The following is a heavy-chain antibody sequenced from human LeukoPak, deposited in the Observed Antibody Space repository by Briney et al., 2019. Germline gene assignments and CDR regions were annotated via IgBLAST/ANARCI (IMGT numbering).Heavy chain of an antibody. CDR2: INPNSGGT. Sequence: ASVKVSCKASGYTFTGYYMHWVRQAPGQGLEWMGWINPNSGGTNYAQKFQGRVTMTRDTSISTAYMELSRLRSDDTAVYYCAREEVVVVPAAAYFDYWGQGTLVTVSS. V-gene: IGHV1-2*02. CDR1: GYTFTGYY. D-gene: IGHD2-2*01. CDR3: AREEVVVVPAAAYFDY. J-gene: IGHJ4*02.